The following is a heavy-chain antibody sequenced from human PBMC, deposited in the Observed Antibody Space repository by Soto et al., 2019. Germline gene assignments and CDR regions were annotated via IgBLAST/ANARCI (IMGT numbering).Heavy chain of an antibody. J-gene: IGHJ4*02. CDR3: ARDSEGGLDY. CDR2: IYYSGST. D-gene: IGHD1-26*01. Sequence: QVQLQESGPGLVKPSETLSLTCTVSGGSISSYYWSWIRQPPGKGLEWIGYIYYSGSTNYNPSLKXXVXIXXDTSKNQFSLKLSSVTAADTAVYYCARDSEGGLDYWGQGTLVTVSS. V-gene: IGHV4-59*01. CDR1: GGSISSYY.